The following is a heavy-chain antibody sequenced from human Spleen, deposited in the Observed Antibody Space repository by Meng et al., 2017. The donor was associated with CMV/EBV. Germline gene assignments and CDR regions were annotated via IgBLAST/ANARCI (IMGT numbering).Heavy chain of an antibody. J-gene: IGHJ5*02. CDR3: ARGGSGSYYSGRGWFDP. V-gene: IGHV4-34*01. CDR2: INHSGST. Sequence: QVTAQQGGAGLSKPSETLSLTCAFYGGSFSGYYWSWIRQPPGKGLEWIGEINHSGSTNYNPSLKSRVTISVDTSKNQFSLKLSSVTAADTAVYYCARGGSGSYYSGRGWFDPWGQGTLVTVSS. CDR1: GGSFSGYY. D-gene: IGHD1-26*01.